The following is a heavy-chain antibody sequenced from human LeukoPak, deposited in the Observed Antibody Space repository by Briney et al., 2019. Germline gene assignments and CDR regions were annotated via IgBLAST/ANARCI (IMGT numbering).Heavy chain of an antibody. D-gene: IGHD3-3*01. Sequence: GGSLRLSCAASGFTFSSYWMSWVHQAPGKGLEWVANIKQDGSEKYYVDSVKGRFTISRDNAKNSLSLQMNSLRAEDTAVYYCARVYDFWSGYPLPYFDYWGQGTLVTVSS. CDR3: ARVYDFWSGYPLPYFDY. J-gene: IGHJ4*02. CDR1: GFTFSSYW. V-gene: IGHV3-7*01. CDR2: IKQDGSEK.